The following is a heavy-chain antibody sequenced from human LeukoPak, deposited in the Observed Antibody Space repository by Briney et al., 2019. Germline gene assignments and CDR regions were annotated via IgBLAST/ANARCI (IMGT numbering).Heavy chain of an antibody. V-gene: IGHV4-59*01. D-gene: IGHD3-22*01. CDR2: IYYSGST. J-gene: IGHJ3*02. CDR1: GGSFSGYY. Sequence: PSETLSLTCAVYGGSFSGYYWSWIRQPPGKGLEWIGYIYYSGSTNYNPSLKSRVTISVDTSKNQFSLKLSSVTAADTAVYYCARDTHYYDSSGVDAFDIWGQGTMVTVSS. CDR3: ARDTHYYDSSGVDAFDI.